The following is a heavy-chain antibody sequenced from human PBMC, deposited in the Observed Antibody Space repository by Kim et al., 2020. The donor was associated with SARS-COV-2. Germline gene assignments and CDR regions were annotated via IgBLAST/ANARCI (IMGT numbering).Heavy chain of an antibody. J-gene: IGHJ2*01. D-gene: IGHD4-17*01. V-gene: IGHV2-70*01. Sequence: STSLKTRLTISKDTSKNQVVLTMTNMDPVDTATYYCARIQDGDYEWYFDLWGRGTLVTVSS. CDR3: ARIQDGDYEWYFDL.